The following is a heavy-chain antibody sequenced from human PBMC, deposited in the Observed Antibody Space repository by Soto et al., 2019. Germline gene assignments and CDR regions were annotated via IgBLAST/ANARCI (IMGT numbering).Heavy chain of an antibody. J-gene: IGHJ1*01. CDR3: AREKEVGATGLVYFQP. CDR1: GFSFNNYA. CDR2: ISYHGVDK. D-gene: IGHD1-26*01. V-gene: IGHV3-30-3*01. Sequence: QVQLVESGGGVVQPGTSLRLSCAASGFSFNNYAMHWIRQSPDKGLEWLAVISYHGVDKFYSDSVKGRLTISRDNSKGMLYLQIDSLRTEDTAVYYCAREKEVGATGLVYFQPWGQGTLVAVSS.